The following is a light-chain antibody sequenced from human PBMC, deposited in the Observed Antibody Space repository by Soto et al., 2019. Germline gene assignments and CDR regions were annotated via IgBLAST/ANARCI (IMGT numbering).Light chain of an antibody. Sequence: DIQMTQSPSSLSASVGDRVTMTCRASQPISIYLNWYQQKPGRAPKILIYAASRLRSGVPSRFSADGSGTDFTLTISSLQPEDFATYYCLQSSSTPPFTFGPGIKVDLK. J-gene: IGKJ3*01. CDR2: AAS. CDR3: LQSSSTPPFT. V-gene: IGKV1-39*01. CDR1: QPISIY.